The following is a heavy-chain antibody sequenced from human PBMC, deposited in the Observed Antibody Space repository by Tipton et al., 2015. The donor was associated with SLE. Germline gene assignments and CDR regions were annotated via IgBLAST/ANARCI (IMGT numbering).Heavy chain of an antibody. Sequence: TLSLTCTVSGGSISRYYWGWFRQPAGKGLEWIGRIYTGGNTKYNPSLESRVTLSVDASKDKFSLRLTSVTAADTAVYYCVVCSPSSCSYFDYWGQGRLVTVSS. D-gene: IGHD2-2*01. J-gene: IGHJ4*02. CDR2: IYTGGNT. V-gene: IGHV4-4*07. CDR1: GGSISRYY. CDR3: VVCSPSSCSYFDY.